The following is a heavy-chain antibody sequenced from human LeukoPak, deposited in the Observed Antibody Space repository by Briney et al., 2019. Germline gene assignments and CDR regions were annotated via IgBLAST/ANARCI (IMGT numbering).Heavy chain of an antibody. J-gene: IGHJ4*02. Sequence: GGSLRLSCPASGFSFSRYAMSWVRQAPGKGLEWVSLISSSSSYIYYADSLKGRSTISRDNAKNSLYLQMNSLRAEDTAVYYCATLYCDGYCNNGFDHWGQGTLVTVSS. CDR1: GFSFSRYA. V-gene: IGHV3-21*01. CDR3: ATLYCDGYCNNGFDH. D-gene: IGHD2-21*01. CDR2: ISSSSSYI.